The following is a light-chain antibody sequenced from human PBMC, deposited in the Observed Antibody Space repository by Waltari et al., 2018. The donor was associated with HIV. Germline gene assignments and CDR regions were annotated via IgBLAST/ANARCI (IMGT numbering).Light chain of an antibody. CDR1: QGLLHSNGYNY. CDR3: MQALQSPRT. CDR2: LGS. V-gene: IGKV2-28*01. Sequence: DIVMTQSPLSLPVTPGEPASISCRSSQGLLHSNGYNYLDWYLQKPVQSPQPLIYLGSNRASGVPDRFSGSGSGTDFTLKISRVEAEDVGVYYCMQALQSPRTFGQGTKVEIK. J-gene: IGKJ1*01.